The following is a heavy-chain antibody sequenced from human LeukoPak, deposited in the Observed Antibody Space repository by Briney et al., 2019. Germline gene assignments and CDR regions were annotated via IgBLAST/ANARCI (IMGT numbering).Heavy chain of an antibody. D-gene: IGHD5/OR15-5a*01. J-gene: IGHJ4*02. CDR3: AKARGSSVYEQFDY. CDR2: ISSNGGST. V-gene: IGHV3-64*04. Sequence: GGSLRLSCSASGFTFSRYAMHWVRQAPGKGLEYVSAISSNGGSTYYADSVKGRFTISRDNSKNTLYLQMNSLRADDTAVYYCAKARGSSVYEQFDYWGQGTQVTVSP. CDR1: GFTFSRYA.